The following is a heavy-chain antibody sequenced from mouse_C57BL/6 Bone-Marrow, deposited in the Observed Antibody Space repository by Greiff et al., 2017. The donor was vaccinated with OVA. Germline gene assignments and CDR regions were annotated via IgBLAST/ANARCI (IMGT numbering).Heavy chain of an antibody. Sequence: QVHVKQSGAELARPGASVKLSCKASGYTFTSYWMHWVKQRPGQGLEWIGRIHPSDSDTNYNQKFKGKATLTVDKSSSTAYMQLSSLTSEDSAVYYCAIGGAYYSNSYWYFDVWGTGTTVTVSS. J-gene: IGHJ1*03. CDR1: GYTFTSYW. CDR3: AIGGAYYSNSYWYFDV. CDR2: IHPSDSDT. V-gene: IGHV1-74*01. D-gene: IGHD2-5*01.